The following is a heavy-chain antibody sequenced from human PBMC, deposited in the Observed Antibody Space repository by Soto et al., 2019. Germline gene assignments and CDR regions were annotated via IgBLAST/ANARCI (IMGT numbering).Heavy chain of an antibody. Sequence: PSETLSLTCTVSGGSISSGDYYWSWIRQPPGKGLEWIGYIYYSGSTYYNPSLKSRVTISVDTSKNQSSLKLSSVTAADTAVYYCARDLFVVPAANYYYYYGMDVWGQGTTVTVSS. J-gene: IGHJ6*02. CDR3: ARDLFVVPAANYYYYYGMDV. CDR1: GGSISSGDYY. D-gene: IGHD2-2*01. V-gene: IGHV4-30-4*01. CDR2: IYYSGST.